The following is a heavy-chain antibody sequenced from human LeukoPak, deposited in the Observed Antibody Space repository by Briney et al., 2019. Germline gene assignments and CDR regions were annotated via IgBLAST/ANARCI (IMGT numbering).Heavy chain of an antibody. CDR3: ARGYYYFDF. V-gene: IGHV3-7*01. CDR2: INQDGSEK. CDR1: GFTVSSNY. J-gene: IGHJ4*02. Sequence: GGSLRLSCAASGFTVSSNYMNWVRQAPGKGLEWVATINQDGSEKYYVDSVKGRFTISRDNAKNSLYLQMNSLRAEDTAMYFCARGYYYFDFWGQGTLVTVSS. D-gene: IGHD2-21*01.